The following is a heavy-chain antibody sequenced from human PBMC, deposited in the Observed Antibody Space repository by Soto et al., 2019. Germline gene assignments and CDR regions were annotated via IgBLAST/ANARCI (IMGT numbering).Heavy chain of an antibody. Sequence: QVQLQESGPGLVKPSQTLSLTCTVSGGSISSGDYYWSWIRQPPGKGLEWIGYIYYRRSTYYNPSLKSRATISVDTSKNQFPLKLSSVTAADTPVYYCARALGPANYYYYCMDVWGQGTTVTVSS. CDR2: IYYRRST. CDR1: GGSISSGDYY. V-gene: IGHV4-30-4*01. CDR3: ARALGPANYYYYCMDV. J-gene: IGHJ6*02.